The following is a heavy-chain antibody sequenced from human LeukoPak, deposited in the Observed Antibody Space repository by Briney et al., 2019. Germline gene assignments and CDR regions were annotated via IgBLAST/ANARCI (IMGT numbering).Heavy chain of an antibody. CDR2: INQDGSER. J-gene: IGHJ4*02. Sequence: GGSLRLSCAASGFIFSNYYMTWVRQAPGRGLDGVANINQDGSERNYVDSVKGRFTISRDNAKNSLFLQMNSLRAEDTAVYYCARAGAYWGSRWHYDFWGQGTLVTVSP. V-gene: IGHV3-7*01. CDR3: ARAGAYWGSRWHYDF. D-gene: IGHD3/OR15-3a*01. CDR1: GFIFSNYY.